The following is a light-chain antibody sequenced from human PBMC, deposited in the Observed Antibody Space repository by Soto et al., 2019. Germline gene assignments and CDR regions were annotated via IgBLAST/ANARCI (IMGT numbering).Light chain of an antibody. J-gene: IGKJ3*01. V-gene: IGKV3-11*01. Sequence: DIVLTQSPATLSLSPGERATLSCRASQSVSRDFAWYQQKPGQAPRLLIYDASNRATGIPARFSGSGSRTDFTLTINSLQPEDFAVYYCQHRHNFGPGTKVDFK. CDR2: DAS. CDR1: QSVSRD. CDR3: QHRHN.